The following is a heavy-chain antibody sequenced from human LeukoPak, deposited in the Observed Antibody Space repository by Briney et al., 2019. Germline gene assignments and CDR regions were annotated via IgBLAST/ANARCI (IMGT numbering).Heavy chain of an antibody. CDR3: AKDLGYSGYDSIFDY. J-gene: IGHJ4*02. CDR1: GFTFDDYA. V-gene: IGHV3-9*01. D-gene: IGHD5-12*01. Sequence: PGRSLRLSCAASGFTFDDYAMHWVRQAPGKGLEWVSGISWNNGSIGYADSVKGRFTISRDNAKNSLYLQMNSLRAEDTALYYCAKDLGYSGYDSIFDYWGQGTLVTVSS. CDR2: ISWNNGSI.